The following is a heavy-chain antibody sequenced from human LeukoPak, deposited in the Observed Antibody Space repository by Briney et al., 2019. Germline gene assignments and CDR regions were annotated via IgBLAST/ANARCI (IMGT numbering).Heavy chain of an antibody. Sequence: PGGSLRLSCAASGFTFSSYSMNWVRQAPGKGLEWVSSISSSSSYIYYADSVKGRLTISRDNAKNSLYLQMNSLRAEDTAVYYCARVKGVGAIDYWGQGTLVTVSS. CDR2: ISSSSSYI. D-gene: IGHD1-26*01. CDR3: ARVKGVGAIDY. J-gene: IGHJ4*02. V-gene: IGHV3-21*01. CDR1: GFTFSSYS.